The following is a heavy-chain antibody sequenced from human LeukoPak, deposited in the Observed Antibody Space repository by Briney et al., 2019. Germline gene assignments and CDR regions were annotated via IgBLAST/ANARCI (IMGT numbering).Heavy chain of an antibody. CDR2: ISGSTVHT. Sequence: PGGSLRLSCAASGFTFSNYAMSWVRQAPGKGLEWVSTISGSTVHTYYADSVKGRFTISRDNSKNTLYLQMNSLRAEDTAVYYCARKHETSAFLLAFWGQGTLVTVSS. CDR3: ARKHETSAFLLAF. D-gene: IGHD3-22*01. V-gene: IGHV3-23*01. J-gene: IGHJ4*02. CDR1: GFTFSNYA.